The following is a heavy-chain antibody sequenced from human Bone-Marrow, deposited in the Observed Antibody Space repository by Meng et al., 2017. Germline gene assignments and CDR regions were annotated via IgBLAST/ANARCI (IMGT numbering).Heavy chain of an antibody. CDR3: ARGGIWFGEWTNWFDP. V-gene: IGHV3-33*01. D-gene: IGHD3-10*01. CDR2: IWYDGSNK. Sequence: GGSLRLSCAASGFTFSSYGMHWVRQAPGKGLEWVAVIWYDGSNKYYADSVKGRFTISRDNSKNTLYLQMNSLRAEDTAVYYRARGGIWFGEWTNWFDPWGQGTLVTVSS. CDR1: GFTFSSYG. J-gene: IGHJ5*02.